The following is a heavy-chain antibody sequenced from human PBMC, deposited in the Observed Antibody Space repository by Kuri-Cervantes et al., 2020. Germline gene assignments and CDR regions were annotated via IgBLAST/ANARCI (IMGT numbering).Heavy chain of an antibody. CDR1: GGSISSYY. J-gene: IGHJ4*02. D-gene: IGHD4-17*01. CDR2: IYTSGST. CDR3: ATATTVTTTRGLCFDS. Sequence: GSLRLSCTVSGGSISSYYWSWIRQPAGKGLEWIGRIYTSGSTNYNPSLKSRVTISVGKSKNQFSLKLTSVTAADTAVYYCATATTVTTTRGLCFDSWGQGTPVTVSS. V-gene: IGHV4-4*07.